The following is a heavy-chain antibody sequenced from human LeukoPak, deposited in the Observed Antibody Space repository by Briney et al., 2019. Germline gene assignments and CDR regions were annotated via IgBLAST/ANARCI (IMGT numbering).Heavy chain of an antibody. CDR3: AKEVYTGYNYDY. V-gene: IGHV3-74*03. CDR1: GFTFSSYW. Sequence: GGSLRLSCVASGFTFSSYWMHWVRQAPGKGLVWVSRINSDGSSTKCADSVKGRFTISRDNAKNTLYLQMNSLRVDDTAVYHCAKEVYTGYNYDYWGQGTLVTVSS. D-gene: IGHD5-24*01. CDR2: INSDGSST. J-gene: IGHJ4*02.